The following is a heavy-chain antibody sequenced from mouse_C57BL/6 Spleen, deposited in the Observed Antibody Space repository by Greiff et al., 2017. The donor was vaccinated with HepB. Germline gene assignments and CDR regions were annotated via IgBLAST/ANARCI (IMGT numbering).Heavy chain of an antibody. D-gene: IGHD1-1*01. V-gene: IGHV1-69*01. CDR1: GYTFTSYW. J-gene: IGHJ3*01. CDR2: IDPSDSYT. CDR3: ARYYCGSRGWFAY. Sequence: QVQLQQPGAELVMPGASVKLSCKASGYTFTSYWMHWVKQRPGQGLEWIGEIDPSDSYTNYNQKFKGKSTLTVDKSSSTAYMQLSSLTSEDSAVYYCARYYCGSRGWFAYWGQGTLVTVSA.